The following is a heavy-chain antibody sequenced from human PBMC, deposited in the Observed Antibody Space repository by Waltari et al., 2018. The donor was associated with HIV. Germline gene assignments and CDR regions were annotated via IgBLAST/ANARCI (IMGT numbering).Heavy chain of an antibody. Sequence: QVQLVQSGAEVKKPGSSVKVSCKASGGTFSSYTISWVRQAPGQGLEWMGRIIPILGIANYAQKFQGRGTITADKSTSTAYMELSSLGSEDTAVYYCARGQYCSSTSCYLLYFDYWGQGTLVTVSS. D-gene: IGHD2-2*01. J-gene: IGHJ4*02. CDR1: GGTFSSYT. CDR3: ARGQYCSSTSCYLLYFDY. CDR2: IIPILGIA. V-gene: IGHV1-69*02.